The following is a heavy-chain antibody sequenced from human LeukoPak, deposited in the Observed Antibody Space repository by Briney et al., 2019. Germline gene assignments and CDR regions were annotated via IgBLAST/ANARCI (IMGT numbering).Heavy chain of an antibody. CDR2: INAGNGNT. CDR1: GYSFSTYT. V-gene: IGHV1-3*01. D-gene: IGHD3-10*01. CDR3: ARDRGGAYGSGSYYRQNWFDP. Sequence: ASVKVSCKASGYSFSTYTMNWVRQAPGQRLEWMGWINAGNGNTKYSQKFQGRVTITRDTSASTAYMELSSLRSEDTAVYYCARDRGGAYGSGSYYRQNWFDPWGQGTLVTVSS. J-gene: IGHJ5*02.